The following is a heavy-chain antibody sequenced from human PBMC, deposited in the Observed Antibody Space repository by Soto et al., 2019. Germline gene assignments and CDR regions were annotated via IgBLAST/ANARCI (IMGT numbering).Heavy chain of an antibody. J-gene: IGHJ6*02. Sequence: QVQLQQSGPGLVKPSQTLSLTCTVSGDSISSDYYHWTWIRQSPGQGLEWIGYIHHSGSILYYPSLTSRVTMSVDTSKKQFSLPLATVTAADTAVYCCAREDDGGDSLDVWGQGTTVTVSS. CDR1: GDSISSDYYH. D-gene: IGHD2-21*02. CDR2: IHHSGSI. CDR3: AREDDGGDSLDV. V-gene: IGHV4-30-4*08.